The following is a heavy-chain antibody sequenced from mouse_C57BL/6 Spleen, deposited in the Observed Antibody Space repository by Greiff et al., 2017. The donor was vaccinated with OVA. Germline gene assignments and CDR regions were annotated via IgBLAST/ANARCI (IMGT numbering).Heavy chain of an antibody. J-gene: IGHJ2*01. V-gene: IGHV1-64*01. D-gene: IGHD2-3*01. CDR2: IHPNSGST. CDR1: GYTFTSYW. CDR3: AREDDGHFDD. Sequence: VQLQQPGAELVKPGASVELSCKASGYTFTSYWMHWVKQRPGQGLEWIGMIHPNSGSTNYNEKFKSKATLTVEKSSSTAYMQLSSLTSEDSAVYYCAREDDGHFDDWGQGTTLTVSS.